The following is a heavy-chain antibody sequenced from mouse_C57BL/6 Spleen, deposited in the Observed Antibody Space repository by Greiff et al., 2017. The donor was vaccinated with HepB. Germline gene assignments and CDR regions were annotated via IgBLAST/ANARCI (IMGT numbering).Heavy chain of an antibody. J-gene: IGHJ1*03. CDR1: GYTFTSYW. V-gene: IGHV1-64*01. CDR3: ARWYYGSSYGWYFDV. CDR2: IHPNSGST. Sequence: QVQLKQPGAELVKPGASVKLSCKASGYTFTSYWMHWVKQRPGQGLEWIGMIHPNSGSTNYNEKFKSKATLTVDKSSSTAYMQLSSLTSEDSAVYYWARWYYGSSYGWYFDVWGTGTTVTVSS. D-gene: IGHD1-1*01.